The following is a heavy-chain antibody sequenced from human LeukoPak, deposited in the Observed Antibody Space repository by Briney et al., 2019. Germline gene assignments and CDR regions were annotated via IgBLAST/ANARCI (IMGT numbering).Heavy chain of an antibody. V-gene: IGHV3-74*01. J-gene: IGHJ4*02. CDR1: GFTFSSDW. CDR3: TRSRYSGSHQDY. CDR2: MNSDGSYT. D-gene: IGHD1-26*01. Sequence: SGGSLRLSCAASGFTFSSDWMHWVRQGPGKGLVWVSRMNSDGSYTAYADAVKGRFTISRDNAKNTLYLQMDSLRAEDTAVYYCTRSRYSGSHQDYWGQGTLVTVSS.